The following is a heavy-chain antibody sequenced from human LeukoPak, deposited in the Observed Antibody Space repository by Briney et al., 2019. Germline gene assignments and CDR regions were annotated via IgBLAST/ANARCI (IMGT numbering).Heavy chain of an antibody. CDR1: GFTFNNYG. J-gene: IGHJ6*02. Sequence: PGGSLRLSCAASGFTFNNYGMHWVRQAPGKGLEWVAFIRYDGSNKYYADSVKGRFTISRDNSKNTLYLQMNSLRAEDTAVYYCAKSRPFVGDYYYYYGMDVWGQGTTVTVSS. CDR2: IRYDGSNK. CDR3: AKSRPFVGDYYYYYGMDV. V-gene: IGHV3-30*02. D-gene: IGHD2-21*01.